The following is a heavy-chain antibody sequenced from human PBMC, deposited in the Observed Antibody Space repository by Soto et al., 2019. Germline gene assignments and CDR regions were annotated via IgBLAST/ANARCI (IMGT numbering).Heavy chain of an antibody. J-gene: IGHJ5*02. CDR1: GGSISSGGYY. Sequence: SETLSLTCTVSGGSISSGGYYWSWIRQHPGKGLEWIGYIYYSGSTYYNPSLKSRVTISVDTSKNQFSLKLSSVTAADTAVYYCARVPVDLYNWFDPWGQGTLVTVSS. V-gene: IGHV4-31*03. CDR2: IYYSGST. CDR3: ARVPVDLYNWFDP. D-gene: IGHD6-19*01.